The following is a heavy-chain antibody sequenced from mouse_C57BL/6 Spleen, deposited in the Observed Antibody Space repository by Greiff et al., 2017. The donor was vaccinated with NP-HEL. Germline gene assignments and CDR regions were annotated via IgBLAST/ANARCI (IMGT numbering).Heavy chain of an antibody. CDR2: ISNLAYSI. Sequence: EVQRVESGGGLVQPGGSLKLSCAASGFTFSDYGMAWVRQAPRKGPEWVAFISNLAYSIYYADTVTGRFTISRENAKNTLYLEMSSLRSEDTAMYYCARPFYGGHYAMDYWGQGTSVTVSS. CDR3: ARPFYGGHYAMDY. V-gene: IGHV5-15*01. CDR1: GFTFSDYG. J-gene: IGHJ4*01. D-gene: IGHD1-1*02.